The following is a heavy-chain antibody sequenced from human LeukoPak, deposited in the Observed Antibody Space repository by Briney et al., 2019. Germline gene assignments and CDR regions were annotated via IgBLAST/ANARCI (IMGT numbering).Heavy chain of an antibody. V-gene: IGHV4-30-4*01. CDR1: GGSISSGDYY. CDR2: MYYSGST. J-gene: IGHJ5*02. Sequence: SQTLSLTCTVSGGSISSGDYYWSWIRQPPGKGLEWIAYMYYSGSTYYNPSLKRRLTMSADTSKNQLSLKLSSVTAADTAVYYCARPYYYDSRIDPWGQGILVTVSS. CDR3: ARPYYYDSRIDP. D-gene: IGHD3-22*01.